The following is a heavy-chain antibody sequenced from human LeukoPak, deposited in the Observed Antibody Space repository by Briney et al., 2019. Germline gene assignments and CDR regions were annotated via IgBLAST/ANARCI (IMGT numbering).Heavy chain of an antibody. CDR3: ARAYSSSSGRDAFDS. V-gene: IGHV3-48*02. D-gene: IGHD6-6*01. CDR1: GFTFNSYN. CDR2: ISSSSSTI. J-gene: IGHJ3*02. Sequence: GGSLRLSCAASGFTFNSYNMNWVRQAPGKGLEWVSYISSSSSTIYYADSVKGRFTISKDSAKTSLFLQMNSLRDEDTAVYYCARAYSSSSGRDAFDSWGLGTLVTVSS.